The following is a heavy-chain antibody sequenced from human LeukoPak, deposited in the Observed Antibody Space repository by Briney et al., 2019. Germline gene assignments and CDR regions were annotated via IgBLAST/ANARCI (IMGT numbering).Heavy chain of an antibody. J-gene: IGHJ6*02. Sequence: EASVKVSCKVSGYTLTELSMHWVRQAPGKGLEWMGGFDPEDGETIYAQKFQGRVTMTEDTSTDTAYMELSSLRSEDTAVYYCATDRGTTVVSKYYYYYGMDVWGQGTTVTASS. CDR2: FDPEDGET. CDR1: GYTLTELS. D-gene: IGHD4-23*01. V-gene: IGHV1-24*01. CDR3: ATDRGTTVVSKYYYYYGMDV.